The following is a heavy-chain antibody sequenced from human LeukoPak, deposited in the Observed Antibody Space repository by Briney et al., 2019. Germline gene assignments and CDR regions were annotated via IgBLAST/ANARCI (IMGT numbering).Heavy chain of an antibody. J-gene: IGHJ4*02. D-gene: IGHD3-22*01. CDR2: IIPIFGTA. V-gene: IGHV1-69*06. CDR3: ARAYYYDSSGYYLLDY. CDR1: GGTFSSYA. Sequence: SVKVSCKASGGTFSSYAISWVRQAPGQGLEWMGGIIPIFGTANYAQKFQGRVTITADKSTSTAYMELSSLRSEDTAVYYCARAYYYDSSGYYLLDYWGQGTLVTVSS.